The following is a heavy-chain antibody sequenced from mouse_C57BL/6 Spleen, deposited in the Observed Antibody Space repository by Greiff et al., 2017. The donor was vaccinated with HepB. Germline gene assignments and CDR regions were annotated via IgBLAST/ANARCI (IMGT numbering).Heavy chain of an antibody. CDR2: IYPRSGNT. J-gene: IGHJ4*01. CDR1: GYTFTSYG. V-gene: IGHV1-81*01. D-gene: IGHD5-1*01. CDR3: ARGEEYYYAMDY. Sequence: VQLQQSGAELARPGASVKLSCKASGYTFTSYGISWVKQRTGQGLEWIGEIYPRSGNTYYNEKFKGKVTLTADKSSSTAYMDLRSLTSEDSAVYFCARGEEYYYAMDYWAQGTSVTVSS.